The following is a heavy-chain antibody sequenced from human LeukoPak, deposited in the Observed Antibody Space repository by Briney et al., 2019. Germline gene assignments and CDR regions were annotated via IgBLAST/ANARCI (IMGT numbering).Heavy chain of an antibody. CDR2: IIPILGMA. D-gene: IGHD3-10*01. CDR3: ARDRGTMVRGVMFDP. CDR1: GGTFSSYA. V-gene: IGHV1-69*04. Sequence: ASVKVSCKASGGTFSSYAISWVRQAPGQGLEWMGRIIPILGMANYAQKFQGRVTITADKSTSTAYMELSSLRSEDTAVYYCARDRGTMVRGVMFDPWGQGTLVTVSS. J-gene: IGHJ5*02.